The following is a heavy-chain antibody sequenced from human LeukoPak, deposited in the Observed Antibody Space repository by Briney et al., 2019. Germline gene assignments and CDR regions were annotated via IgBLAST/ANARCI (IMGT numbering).Heavy chain of an antibody. V-gene: IGHV4-34*01. CDR3: ANGDSSSWFRFDY. D-gene: IGHD6-13*01. CDR2: INHSGST. Sequence: SETLSLTCAVYGVSFSGYYWSWIRQPPGKGLEWIGEINHSGSTNYNPSLKSRVTISVDTSKKQFSLKLSSVTAADTAVYYCANGDSSSWFRFDYWGQGTLVTVSS. CDR1: GVSFSGYY. J-gene: IGHJ4*02.